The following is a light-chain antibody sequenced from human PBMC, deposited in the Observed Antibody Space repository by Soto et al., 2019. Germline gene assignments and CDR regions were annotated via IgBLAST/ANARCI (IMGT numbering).Light chain of an antibody. CDR3: QQYYSTPST. CDR2: WAS. V-gene: IGKV4-1*01. J-gene: IGKJ1*01. CDR1: QSVLYSSNNKNY. Sequence: DIVMTQSPDSLAVSLGERATINCKSSQSVLYSSNNKNYLAWYQRKPGHPPKLLIYWASTRESGVPDRFSGSGSGTDFTLTISSLQAEDVAVYHCQQYYSTPSTFDQGTKVEIK.